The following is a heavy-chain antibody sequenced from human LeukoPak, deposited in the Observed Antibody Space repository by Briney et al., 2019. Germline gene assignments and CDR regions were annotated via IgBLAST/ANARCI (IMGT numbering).Heavy chain of an antibody. CDR1: GFTFNRYA. V-gene: IGHV3-23*01. D-gene: IGHD3-10*01. Sequence: GGSLRLSCAASGFTFNRYAMSWVRDAPGKGLEWVSAISGSGGSTYYADSVKGRFPFSRDNSKNTLYLQMNSLRPDDTAVYYWAKNLEITADPLDYWGQGTLVTVSS. J-gene: IGHJ4*02. CDR3: AKNLEITADPLDY. CDR2: ISGSGGST.